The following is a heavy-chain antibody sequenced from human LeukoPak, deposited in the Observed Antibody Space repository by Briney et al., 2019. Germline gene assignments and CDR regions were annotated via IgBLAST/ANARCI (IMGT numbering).Heavy chain of an antibody. CDR1: GFAFSSHW. J-gene: IGHJ4*02. CDR3: ARDEVGAPPIDY. V-gene: IGHV3-74*01. CDR2: IDPDGGRT. Sequence: GGPLRLSCEACGFAFSSHWMHEVRQAPGKGLVWVSHIDPDGGRTKYIDSVRGRFTTSKDHDKNTLPLVMTSLSAEDTAVYYCARDEVGAPPIDYWGEGVLVSVSS. D-gene: IGHD1-26*01.